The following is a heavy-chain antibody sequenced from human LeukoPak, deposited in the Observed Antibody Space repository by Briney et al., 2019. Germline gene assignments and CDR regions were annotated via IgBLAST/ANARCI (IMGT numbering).Heavy chain of an antibody. CDR3: AREEGGNYYYMDV. D-gene: IGHD3-16*01. CDR1: GYTFTGYY. Sequence: ASVKVSCKASGYTFTGYYMHWVRQAPGQGLEWMGWISGYNGETNYVQKSRGRVTMTTDSSTSTAYMELRSLRSDDTAVYYCAREEGGNYYYMDVWGKGTTVTVSS. V-gene: IGHV1-18*04. J-gene: IGHJ6*03. CDR2: ISGYNGET.